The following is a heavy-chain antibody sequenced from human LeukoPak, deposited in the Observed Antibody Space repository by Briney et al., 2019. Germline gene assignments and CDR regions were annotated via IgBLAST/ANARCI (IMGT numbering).Heavy chain of an antibody. V-gene: IGHV4-34*01. Sequence: SETLSLTCAVYGGSFSGYYWSWIRQPPGKGLEWIGEINHSGSTNYNPSLRSRVTISVDTSKNQFSLKLSSVTAADTAVYYCARSPLLWFGELLYSNWFDPWGQGTLVTVSS. CDR1: GGSFSGYY. CDR2: INHSGST. CDR3: ARSPLLWFGELLYSNWFDP. J-gene: IGHJ5*02. D-gene: IGHD3-10*01.